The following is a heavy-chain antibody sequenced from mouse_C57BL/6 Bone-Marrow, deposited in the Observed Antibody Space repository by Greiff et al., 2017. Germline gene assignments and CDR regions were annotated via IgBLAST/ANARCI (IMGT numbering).Heavy chain of an antibody. J-gene: IGHJ3*01. CDR3: TREAVLRGWFAY. Sequence: QVQLKQSGAELVRPGASVTLSCKASGYTFTDYEMHWVKQTPVHGLEWIGAIDPETGGTAYNQKFKGKAILTADKSSSTAYMELRSLTSEDSAVYYCTREAVLRGWFAYWGQGTLVTVSA. V-gene: IGHV1-15*01. D-gene: IGHD1-1*01. CDR1: GYTFTDYE. CDR2: IDPETGGT.